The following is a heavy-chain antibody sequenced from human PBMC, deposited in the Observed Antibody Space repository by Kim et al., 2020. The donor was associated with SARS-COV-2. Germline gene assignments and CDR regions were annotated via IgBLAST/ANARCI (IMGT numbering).Heavy chain of an antibody. V-gene: IGHV3-23*01. J-gene: IGHJ4*02. D-gene: IGHD6-13*01. Sequence: GGSLRRSCAASGFTFSSYAMSWVRQAPGKGLEWVSGIDSSGGSTYYADSVKGRFTISRDSSKNTLYLQMNSLRAEDTAVYYCAKERSAGIAAAGNYWGQGTLVTVSS. CDR1: GFTFSSYA. CDR3: AKERSAGIAAAGNY. CDR2: IDSSGGST.